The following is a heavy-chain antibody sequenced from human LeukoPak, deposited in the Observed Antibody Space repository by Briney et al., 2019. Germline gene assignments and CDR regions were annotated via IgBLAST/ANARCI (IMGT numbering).Heavy chain of an antibody. CDR2: IYYSGST. V-gene: IGHV4-59*01. CDR3: ARIDFWSGYSY. J-gene: IGHJ4*02. CDR1: GGSISSYY. Sequence: SETLSLTCTVSGGSISSYYWSWIRQPPGKGLEWIGYIYYSGSTNYNPSLKSRATISVDTSKNQFSLKLSSVTAADTAVYYCARIDFWSGYSYWGQGTLVTVSS. D-gene: IGHD3-3*01.